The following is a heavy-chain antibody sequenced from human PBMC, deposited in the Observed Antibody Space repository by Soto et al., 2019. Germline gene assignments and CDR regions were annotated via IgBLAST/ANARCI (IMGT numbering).Heavy chain of an antibody. Sequence: GGSLRLSCAASGFVVTNAWLSWVRQAPGKGLVWVGRIKPKTDRGPTTEYAASVRGRFTLSKDDSTDMVYLQMNSLKIEDTAVYYCTTAGQWYFWTAYYFEHWGQGTPVTVSS. V-gene: IGHV3-15*01. J-gene: IGHJ4*02. CDR1: GFVVTNAW. D-gene: IGHD3-3*01. CDR2: IKPKTDRGPTT. CDR3: TTAGQWYFWTAYYFEH.